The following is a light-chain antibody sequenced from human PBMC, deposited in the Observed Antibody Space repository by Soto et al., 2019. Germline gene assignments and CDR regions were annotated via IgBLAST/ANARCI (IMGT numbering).Light chain of an antibody. Sequence: DIQMTKSPSTLSASVGDRVLITCRASQSVSSWLSWYQQKPGKAPNLLIYKASLLKSGVPSRFSGSGSGTEFTLTISSLQPNDFATYYCQQYDNDSWTFGQGTKVEIK. CDR3: QQYDNDSWT. J-gene: IGKJ1*01. CDR1: QSVSSW. CDR2: KAS. V-gene: IGKV1-5*03.